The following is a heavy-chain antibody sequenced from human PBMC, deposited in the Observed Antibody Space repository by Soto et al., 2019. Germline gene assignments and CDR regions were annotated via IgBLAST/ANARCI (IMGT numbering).Heavy chain of an antibody. V-gene: IGHV3-30*18. CDR1: GFTFSSYG. CDR2: ISYDGSNK. Sequence: GGSLRLSCAASGFTFSSYGMHWVRQAPGKGLEWVAVISYDGSNKYYADSVKGRFTISRDNSKNTLYLQMNSLRAEDTAVYYCAKDQPGGNFDIWGQGTMVTVSS. D-gene: IGHD2-15*01. J-gene: IGHJ3*02. CDR3: AKDQPGGNFDI.